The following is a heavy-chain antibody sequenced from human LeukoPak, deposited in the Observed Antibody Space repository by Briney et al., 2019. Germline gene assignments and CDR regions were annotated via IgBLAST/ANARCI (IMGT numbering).Heavy chain of an antibody. CDR2: IYYSGST. Sequence: SETLSLTCTVSGGSISSYYWSWIRQPPGKGLEWIGYIYYSGSTNYNPSLKSRVTISVDTSKNQFSLKLSSVTAADTAVYYCARNIAAAGPGYWGQGTLVTVSS. CDR3: ARNIAAAGPGY. J-gene: IGHJ4*02. CDR1: GGSISSYY. V-gene: IGHV4-59*08. D-gene: IGHD6-13*01.